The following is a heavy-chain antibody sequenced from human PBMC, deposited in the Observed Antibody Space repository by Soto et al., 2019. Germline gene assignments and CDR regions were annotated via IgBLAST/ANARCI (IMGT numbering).Heavy chain of an antibody. CDR1: GYSLSSSNW. J-gene: IGHJ4*02. CDR2: IYYSGTT. Sequence: SDTLSLTCAVSGYSLSSSNWWGWIRQPPGKGLEWIGYIYYSGTTYYNPSLKSGVTMSVDTSKNQFSLKLTSVTAVDTAVYYCARREIQGPIDYWGQGTLVTVS. V-gene: IGHV4-28*01. CDR3: ARREIQGPIDY. D-gene: IGHD1-26*01.